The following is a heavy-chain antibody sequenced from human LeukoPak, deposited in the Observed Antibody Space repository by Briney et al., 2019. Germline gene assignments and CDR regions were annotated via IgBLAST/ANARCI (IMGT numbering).Heavy chain of an antibody. D-gene: IGHD3-10*01. J-gene: IGHJ4*02. CDR3: ARQNPGRVNYYGSGSYSPSDY. CDR1: GGSISSSSYS. Sequence: TSETLSLTCTVSGGSISSSSYSWGWIRQPPGKGLEWIGSIYYSGSTYYNPSLKSRVTISVDTSKNQLSLKLSSVTAADTAVYYCARQNPGRVNYYGSGSYSPSDYWGQGTLVTVSS. V-gene: IGHV4-39*01. CDR2: IYYSGST.